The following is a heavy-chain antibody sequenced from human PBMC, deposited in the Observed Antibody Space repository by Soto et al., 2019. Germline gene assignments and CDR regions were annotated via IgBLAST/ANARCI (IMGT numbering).Heavy chain of an antibody. CDR3: ARGRGWRDY. J-gene: IGHJ4*02. V-gene: IGHV1-8*01. Sequence: ASVKVSCKASGYTFTNYDINWVRQAPGQGLEWMGWMDPKSGNTDYARKFQGRVTITRNTSISTAYLEVSSLSSEDTAVYYCARGRGWRDYWGQGTLVTVSS. CDR1: GYTFTNYD. CDR2: MDPKSGNT. D-gene: IGHD2-15*01.